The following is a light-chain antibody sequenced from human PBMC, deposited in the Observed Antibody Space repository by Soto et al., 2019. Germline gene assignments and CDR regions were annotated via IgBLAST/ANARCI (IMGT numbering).Light chain of an antibody. CDR2: SNS. J-gene: IGLJ1*01. Sequence: QSVLTQPPSASGTPGQRVTISCSGSGSIIGSNHVYWYQHLPGTAPKLLIYSNSQRPLGVPVRFSGSKSGTSASLAISGLQSEDEADYYCATWDDTIYVFGPGTKLTVL. CDR1: GSIIGSNH. CDR3: ATWDDTIYV. V-gene: IGLV1-44*01.